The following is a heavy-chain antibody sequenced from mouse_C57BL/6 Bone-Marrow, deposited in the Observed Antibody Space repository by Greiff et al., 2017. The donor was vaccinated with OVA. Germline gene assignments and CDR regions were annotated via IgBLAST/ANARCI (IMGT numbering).Heavy chain of an antibody. CDR3: ARSITTHY. CDR2: INPGSGGT. V-gene: IGHV1-54*01. J-gene: IGHJ2*01. CDR1: GYAFTNYL. D-gene: IGHD1-1*01. Sequence: VQLQQSGAELVRPGTSVKVSCKASGYAFTNYLIEWVKQRPGQGLEWIGVINPGSGGTNYNEKFKGKATLTADKSSSTAYMQLSSLTSEDSAVYFCARSITTHYWGQGTTLTVSS.